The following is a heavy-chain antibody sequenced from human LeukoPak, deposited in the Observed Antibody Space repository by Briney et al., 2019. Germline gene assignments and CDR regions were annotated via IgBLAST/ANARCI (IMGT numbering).Heavy chain of an antibody. J-gene: IGHJ5*02. CDR1: GFTFSSFA. Sequence: GGSLRLSCAASGFTFSSFAMRWVRQAPGKGLEWVSSISGNGVGTYYADSVKGRFTISRDNAKRSIFLQMDSLRAEDTAVYYCVKDGNLGSWGQGTLVTVSS. CDR3: VKDGNLGS. V-gene: IGHV3-23*01. D-gene: IGHD1-26*01. CDR2: ISGNGVGT.